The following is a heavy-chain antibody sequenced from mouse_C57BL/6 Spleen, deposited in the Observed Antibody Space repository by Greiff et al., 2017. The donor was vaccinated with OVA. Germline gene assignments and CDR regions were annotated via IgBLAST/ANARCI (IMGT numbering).Heavy chain of an antibody. V-gene: IGHV2-3*01. CDR1: GFSLTSYG. CDR3: AKQSRISYYYGSSPYYYAMDY. J-gene: IGHJ4*01. D-gene: IGHD1-1*01. CDR2: IWGDGST. Sequence: VQRVESGPGLVAPSQSLSITCTVSGFSLTSYGVSWVRQPPGKGLEWLGVIWGDGSTNYHSALISRLSISKDNSKSQVFLTLNSLQTDDTATYYCAKQSRISYYYGSSPYYYAMDYWGQGPSVTVSS.